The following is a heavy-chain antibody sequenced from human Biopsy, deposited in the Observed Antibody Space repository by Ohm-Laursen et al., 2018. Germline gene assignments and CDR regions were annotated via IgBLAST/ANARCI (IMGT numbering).Heavy chain of an antibody. CDR1: GDSVTKYY. CDR3: ARLTGDPSY. CDR2: IYYSVMT. D-gene: IGHD7-27*01. J-gene: IGHJ4*02. V-gene: IGHV4-59*02. Sequence: SQTLSLTCTVSGDSVTKYYWSWIRQLPGKGLEWIGHIYYSVMTNYNPSLQSRVSISVDTSRNQVSLTLSSVTAADTAVYYCARLTGDPSYWGQGILVTVSS.